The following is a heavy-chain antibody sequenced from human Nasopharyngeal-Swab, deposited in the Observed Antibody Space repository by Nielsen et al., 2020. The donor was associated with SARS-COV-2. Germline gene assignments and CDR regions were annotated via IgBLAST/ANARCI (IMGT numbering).Heavy chain of an antibody. V-gene: IGHV3-7*01. D-gene: IGHD3-9*01. Sequence: VCQAPGKGLEWVANIKQDGSVTYYVDSVKGRFAISRDSAENSLYLQMNSLRAEDTAVYYCARDQVPHVLLYFGHMDVWGQGTTVTVSS. CDR2: IKQDGSVT. J-gene: IGHJ6*02. CDR3: ARDQVPHVLLYFGHMDV.